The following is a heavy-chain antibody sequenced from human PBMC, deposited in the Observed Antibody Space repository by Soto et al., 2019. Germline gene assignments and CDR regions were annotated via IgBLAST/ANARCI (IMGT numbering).Heavy chain of an antibody. Sequence: PGGSLRLYCAASGFTFSAYAFHWVRQAPGKGLEWLSVISHDGRETHYADSVEGRFIISRDSSKKTAYLQMNSLRGDDTAVYFCATDPVAVTGSFIDSWGQGTLVTVSS. CDR3: ATDPVAVTGSFIDS. J-gene: IGHJ4*02. CDR1: GFTFSAYA. V-gene: IGHV3-30-3*01. D-gene: IGHD2-21*02. CDR2: ISHDGRET.